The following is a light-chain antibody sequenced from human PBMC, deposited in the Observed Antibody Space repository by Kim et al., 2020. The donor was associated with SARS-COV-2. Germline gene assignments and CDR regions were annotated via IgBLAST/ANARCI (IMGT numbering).Light chain of an antibody. V-gene: IGLV2-14*04. CDR3: TSYTSSITWV. CDR1: SSDVGGYSF. Sequence: GQSITTSCTGTSSDVGGYSFVSWYQQHPGKAPKLMIYAVTKRPSGVSNRFSGSKSGNTASLTISGLQAEDEADYYCTSYTSSITWVFGGGTKLTVL. CDR2: AVT. J-gene: IGLJ3*02.